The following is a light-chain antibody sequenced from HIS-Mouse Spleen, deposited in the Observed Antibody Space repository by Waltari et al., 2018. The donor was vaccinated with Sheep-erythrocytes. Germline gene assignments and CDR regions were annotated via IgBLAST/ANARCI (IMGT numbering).Light chain of an antibody. V-gene: IGKV1-8*01. Sequence: AIRMTQSPSSLSASTGDRVTITCRASQGISSYLAWYQQKPGKAPKLLIYAASTLQRGVQSRFSGSGSGTEFTLTISCLQSEDFATYYCHQYYSYPYTFGQGTKLEIK. CDR1: QGISSY. CDR3: HQYYSYPYT. CDR2: AAS. J-gene: IGKJ2*01.